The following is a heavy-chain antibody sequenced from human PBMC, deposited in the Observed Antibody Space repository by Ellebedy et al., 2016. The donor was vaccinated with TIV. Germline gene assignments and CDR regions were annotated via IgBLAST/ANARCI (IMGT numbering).Heavy chain of an antibody. CDR1: GFTFRSYW. V-gene: IGHV3-7*01. Sequence: LSLTCAASGFTFRSYWMSWVRQAPGKGLEWVANIKQDGSEKYYVDSVKGRFTISRDNAKNSLYLQMNSLRAEDTAVYYCARESHYWGQGTLVTVSS. CDR2: IKQDGSEK. CDR3: ARESHY. J-gene: IGHJ4*02.